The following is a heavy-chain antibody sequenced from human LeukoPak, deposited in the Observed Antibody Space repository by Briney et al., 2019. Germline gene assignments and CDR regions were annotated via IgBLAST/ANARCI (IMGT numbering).Heavy chain of an antibody. CDR1: GFTFSSYA. CDR2: ISGSGGST. CDR3: AKDTSGSYQGWFDP. Sequence: NPGGSLRLSCAASGFTFSSYAMSWVRQAPGKGLEWVSAISGSGGSTYYADSVKGRFTISRDNSKNTLYLQMNSLRAEDTAVYYCAKDTSGSYQGWFDPWGQETLVTVSS. J-gene: IGHJ5*02. V-gene: IGHV3-23*01. D-gene: IGHD1-26*01.